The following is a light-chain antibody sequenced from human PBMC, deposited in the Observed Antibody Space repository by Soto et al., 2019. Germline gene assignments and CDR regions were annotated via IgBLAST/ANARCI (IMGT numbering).Light chain of an antibody. V-gene: IGLV2-14*01. CDR3: SSYTSSRTLHYV. Sequence: QSVLAQPASVSGSPGQSITISCTGTSSDVGGYNYVSWYQKHPGKAPKLMIYDVSNRPSGVSNRFSGSKSGNTASLTISGLQAEDEADYYCSSYTSSRTLHYVFGTGTKVSVL. J-gene: IGLJ1*01. CDR2: DVS. CDR1: SSDVGGYNY.